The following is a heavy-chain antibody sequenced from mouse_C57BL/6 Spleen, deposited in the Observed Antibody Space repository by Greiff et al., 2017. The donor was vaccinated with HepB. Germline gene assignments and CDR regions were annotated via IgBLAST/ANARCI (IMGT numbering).Heavy chain of an antibody. CDR2: IYPRSGNT. Sequence: QVQLKESGAELARPGASVKLSCKASGYTFTSYGISWVKQRTGQGLEWIGEIYPRSGNTYYNEKFKGKATLTADKSSSTAYMELRSLTSEDSAVYFCARGASYYDYGGYAMDYWGQGTSVTVSS. D-gene: IGHD2-4*01. CDR1: GYTFTSYG. CDR3: ARGASYYDYGGYAMDY. V-gene: IGHV1-81*01. J-gene: IGHJ4*01.